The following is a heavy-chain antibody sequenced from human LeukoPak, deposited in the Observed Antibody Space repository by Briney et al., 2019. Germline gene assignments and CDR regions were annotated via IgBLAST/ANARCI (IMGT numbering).Heavy chain of an antibody. V-gene: IGHV1-18*01. Sequence: GASVKVSCRASGYTFTSYGISWVRQAPGQGLEWMGWISAYNGNTNYAQKLQGRVTMTTDTSTSTAYMELRSPRSDDTAVYYCASTRPPIYDAFDIWGQGTMVTVSS. CDR3: ASTRPPIYDAFDI. CDR1: GYTFTSYG. D-gene: IGHD2-2*02. CDR2: ISAYNGNT. J-gene: IGHJ3*02.